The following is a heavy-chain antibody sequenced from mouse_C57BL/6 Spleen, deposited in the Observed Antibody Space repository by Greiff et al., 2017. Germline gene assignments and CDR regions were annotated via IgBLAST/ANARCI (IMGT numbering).Heavy chain of an antibody. CDR1: GFTFSSYT. D-gene: IGHD1-1*01. CDR2: ISGGGGNT. CDR3: ARGYYGSSYGAMDY. V-gene: IGHV5-9*01. Sequence: EVMLVESGGGLVKPGGSLKLSCAASGFTFSSYTMSWVRQTPEKRLEWVATISGGGGNTYYPDSVKGRFTISRDNAKNTLYLQMSSLRSEDTALYYCARGYYGSSYGAMDYWGQGTSVTVSS. J-gene: IGHJ4*01.